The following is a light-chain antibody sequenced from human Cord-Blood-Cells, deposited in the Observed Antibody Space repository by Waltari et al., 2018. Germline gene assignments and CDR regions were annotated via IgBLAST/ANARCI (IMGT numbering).Light chain of an antibody. CDR1: QSISSY. Sequence: DIQMTLSTSSLSASVGDRVTITCRASQSISSYLNWYQQKPGKAPKLLIYAASSLQSVVPSMFSGSGSGTDFTLTISSLQPEDFATYYCQQSYSTPLTFGGGTKVEIK. V-gene: IGKV1-39*01. CDR2: AAS. CDR3: QQSYSTPLT. J-gene: IGKJ4*01.